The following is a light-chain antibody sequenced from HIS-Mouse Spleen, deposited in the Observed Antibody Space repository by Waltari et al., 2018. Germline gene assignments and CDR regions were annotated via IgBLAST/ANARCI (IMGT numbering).Light chain of an antibody. CDR1: SSTIGSNY. CDR3: AAWDDSLSGYV. J-gene: IGLJ1*01. V-gene: IGLV1-47*01. Sequence: QSVLTQPPSASGTPGQRVTIPCSGSSSTIGSNYVNWYQQPPGTAPKLLIYRNNQRPSGVPDRFSGSKSGTSASLAISGLRSEDEADYYCAAWDDSLSGYVFGTGTKVTVL. CDR2: RNN.